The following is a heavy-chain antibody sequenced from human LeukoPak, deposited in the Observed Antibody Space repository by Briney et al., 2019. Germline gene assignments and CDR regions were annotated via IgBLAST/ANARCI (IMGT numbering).Heavy chain of an antibody. D-gene: IGHD3-3*01. Sequence: PGGSLRLSCAASGFTFSSYAMHWVRQAPGKGLEWVAVISYDGSNKYYADSVKGRFTISRDNSKNTLYLQMNSLRAEDTAVYYCAKETPTYYDFWSANGGHNWFDPWGQGTLVTVSS. CDR3: AKETPTYYDFWSANGGHNWFDP. J-gene: IGHJ5*02. CDR1: GFTFSSYA. V-gene: IGHV3-30-3*01. CDR2: ISYDGSNK.